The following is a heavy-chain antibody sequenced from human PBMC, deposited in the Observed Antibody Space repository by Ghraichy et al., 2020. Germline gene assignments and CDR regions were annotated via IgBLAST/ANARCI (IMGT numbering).Heavy chain of an antibody. Sequence: GESLNISCAASGFTFITYGMSWVRQAPGKGLEWVSAISGNSDTTHYAHSVKGRFTISRDSSKNILYMQMNSLRAEDTAVYYCARDSFNYNANKEDGFDVWGQGTMVTVSS. D-gene: IGHD1-14*01. CDR2: ISGNSDTT. CDR3: ARDSFNYNANKEDGFDV. CDR1: GFTFITYG. J-gene: IGHJ3*01. V-gene: IGHV3-23*01.